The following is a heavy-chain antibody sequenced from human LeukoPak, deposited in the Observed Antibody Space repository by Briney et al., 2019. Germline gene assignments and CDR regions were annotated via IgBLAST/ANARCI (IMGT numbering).Heavy chain of an antibody. V-gene: IGHV4-34*01. J-gene: IGHJ6*03. CDR1: GGSFSGYY. Sequence: SETLSLTCAVYGGSFSGYYWSWIRQPPGKGLEWIGEINHIGNTNYDPSLRSRVTISVDTSKNQFSLTLTTATAADTAVYFCARLGSVGYYNYQYMDIWGNGSTVTVSS. CDR2: INHIGNT. CDR3: ARLGSVGYYNYQYMDI. D-gene: IGHD6-13*01.